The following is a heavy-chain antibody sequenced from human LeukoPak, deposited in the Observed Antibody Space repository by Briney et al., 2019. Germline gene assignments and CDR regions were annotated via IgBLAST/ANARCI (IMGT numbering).Heavy chain of an antibody. D-gene: IGHD5-12*01. J-gene: IGHJ4*02. CDR2: IKQDGSEK. CDR3: ARVSWHSGYEAPGGEDY. CDR1: GFTFSSYG. V-gene: IGHV3-7*01. Sequence: GGSLRLSCAASGFTFSSYGMSWVRQAPGKGLEWVANIKQDGSEKYYVDSVKGRFTISRDNSKNTLYLQMNSLRAEDTAVYYCARVSWHSGYEAPGGEDYWGQGTLVTVSS.